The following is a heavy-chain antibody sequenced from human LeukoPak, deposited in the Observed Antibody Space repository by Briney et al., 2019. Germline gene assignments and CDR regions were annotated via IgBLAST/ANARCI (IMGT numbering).Heavy chain of an antibody. V-gene: IGHV4-39*01. CDR1: GASISSSSYY. Sequence: SETLSLTCTVSGASISSSSYYWGYFRPPPGKGLEWIGSVYYNGNTYYNPSLKSRATIYADTSKNQFSLKLTSVTAAGTAVSYCGSPWRAAIAYGGQGTLHTVSS. CDR2: VYYNGNT. CDR3: GSPWRAAIAY. D-gene: IGHD1-1*01. J-gene: IGHJ4*02.